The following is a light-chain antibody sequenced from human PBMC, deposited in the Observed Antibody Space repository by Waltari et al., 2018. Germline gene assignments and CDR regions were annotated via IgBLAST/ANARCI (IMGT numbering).Light chain of an antibody. J-gene: IGLJ3*02. CDR3: LLSYSGARV. Sequence: QAVVTQEPSLTVSPGGTVTLTCGSSTGAVTSGQYTYWVQQKPGQAPVTLIYNTDNRHSWTSAVFTGSLLGGKAALTVSGAQPEDEAEYYCLLSYSGARVFGGGTKLTVL. CDR1: TGAVTSGQY. CDR2: NTD. V-gene: IGLV7-46*01.